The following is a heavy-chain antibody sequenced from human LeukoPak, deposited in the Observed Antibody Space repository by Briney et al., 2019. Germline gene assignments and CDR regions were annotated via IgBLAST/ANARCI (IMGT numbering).Heavy chain of an antibody. CDR2: ISAYNGNT. CDR3: ARAELLWFGELLTPAPFDY. CDR1: GYTFTIYG. Sequence: ASVKVSCKASGYTFTIYGISWVRQAPGQGLEWMGWISAYNGNTNYAQKLQGRVTMTTDTSTSTAYMELRSLRSDDTAVYYCARAELLWFGELLTPAPFDYWGQGTLVTVSS. J-gene: IGHJ4*02. V-gene: IGHV1-18*01. D-gene: IGHD3-10*01.